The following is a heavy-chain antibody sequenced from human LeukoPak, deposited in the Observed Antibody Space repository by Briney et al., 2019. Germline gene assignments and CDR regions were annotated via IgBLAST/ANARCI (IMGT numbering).Heavy chain of an antibody. V-gene: IGHV4-34*01. J-gene: IGHJ6*03. CDR1: GGSFSGYY. CDR2: INHSGST. D-gene: IGHD3-3*01. Sequence: SETLSLTCAVYGGSFSGYYCSWIRQPPGKGLEWIGEINHSGSTNYNPSPTSRVTISVDTSKNHFSLKLSSVTAADTAVYYCARGQRESRRVTIFGVATPLYYYYMDVWDKGTTVTVSS. CDR3: ARGQRESRRVTIFGVATPLYYYYMDV.